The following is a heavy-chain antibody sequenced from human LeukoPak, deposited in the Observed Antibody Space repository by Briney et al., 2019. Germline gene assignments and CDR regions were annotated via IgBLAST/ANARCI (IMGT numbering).Heavy chain of an antibody. CDR2: ISYDGSNK. J-gene: IGHJ4*02. CDR1: GFTFSSYG. D-gene: IGHD2-2*01. CDR3: AKDHQDIVVVPAASDEAGLDY. Sequence: GGSLRLSCAASGFTFSSYGMHWVRQAPGKGLEWVAVISYDGSNKYYADSVKGRFTISRDNSKNTLYLQMNSLRAEDTAVYYCAKDHQDIVVVPAASDEAGLDYWGQGTLVTASS. V-gene: IGHV3-30*18.